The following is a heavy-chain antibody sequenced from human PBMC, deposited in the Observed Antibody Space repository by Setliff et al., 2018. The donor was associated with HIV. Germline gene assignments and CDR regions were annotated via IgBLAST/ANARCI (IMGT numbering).Heavy chain of an antibody. CDR3: ARLSSYRSSSYYFDY. Sequence: SETLSLTCTVSAGSISSGSHYWAWIRQPPGKGLEWIGHMYYSGSTYYNPSLKSRVSISIDTSKNHFSLKLSSVTAADTAVYHCARLSSYRSSSYYFDYWGQGALVTVSS. J-gene: IGHJ4*02. V-gene: IGHV4-39*02. D-gene: IGHD6-6*01. CDR1: AGSISSGSHY. CDR2: MYYSGST.